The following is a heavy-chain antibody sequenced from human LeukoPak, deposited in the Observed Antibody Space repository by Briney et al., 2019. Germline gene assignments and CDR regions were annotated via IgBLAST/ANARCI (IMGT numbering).Heavy chain of an antibody. J-gene: IGHJ5*02. Sequence: GGSLRLSCAASGFTFSSYWMSWVRQAPGKGLEWVSAISGSGGSTYYADSVKGRFTISRDNSKNTLYLQMNSLRAEDTAVYYCAKVPGVFWSGYNWFDPWGQGTLVTVSS. CDR3: AKVPGVFWSGYNWFDP. V-gene: IGHV3-23*01. D-gene: IGHD3-3*01. CDR1: GFTFSSYW. CDR2: ISGSGGST.